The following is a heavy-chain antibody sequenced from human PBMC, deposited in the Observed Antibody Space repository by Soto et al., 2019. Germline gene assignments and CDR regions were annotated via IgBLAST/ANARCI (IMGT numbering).Heavy chain of an antibody. D-gene: IGHD4-17*01. J-gene: IGHJ6*02. CDR2: IIPIFDTA. CDR1: GGTFSSYA. CDR3: ARGAGDYVIGYYYYGIDV. Sequence: QVQLVQSGAEVKKPGSSVKVPCKPSGGTFSSYAISWVRQAPGKGLEWMGGIIPIFDTANYAQKFQGRATITADESKSTAYMELSSLRAEDTAMYYCARGAGDYVIGYYYYGIDVWGQGTTVTVSS. V-gene: IGHV1-69*01.